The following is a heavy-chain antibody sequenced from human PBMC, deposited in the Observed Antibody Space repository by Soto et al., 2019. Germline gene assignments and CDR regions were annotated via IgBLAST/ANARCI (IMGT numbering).Heavy chain of an antibody. V-gene: IGHV3-73*01. D-gene: IGHD1-26*01. CDR2: IRSKANSYTT. CDR3: TRWTSIVGAITAFDI. CDR1: GWTFSGSA. Sequence: GESLRLSCAAYGWTFSGSAMHWVRQASGKGLEWVGRIRSKANSYTTAYDASVKGRFTISIDDSKNTAYLQMTSLKTDDPSVYYCTRWTSIVGAITAFDIWGQGTMVTVSS. J-gene: IGHJ3*02.